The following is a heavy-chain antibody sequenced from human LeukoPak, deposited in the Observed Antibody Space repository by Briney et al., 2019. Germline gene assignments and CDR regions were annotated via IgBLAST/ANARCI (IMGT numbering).Heavy chain of an antibody. J-gene: IGHJ4*02. D-gene: IGHD7-27*01. V-gene: IGHV3-53*01. Sequence: GGSLRLSCAASGFRVSSNYMSWVRQSPGKGLEWVSIIYSGGNSYYADAVKGRFTISRDNSKNTVYLQMNSLRAEDTAVYYCARGPWGCPSSHFASWAQGT. CDR2: IYSGGNS. CDR3: ARGPWGCPSSHFAS. CDR1: GFRVSSNY.